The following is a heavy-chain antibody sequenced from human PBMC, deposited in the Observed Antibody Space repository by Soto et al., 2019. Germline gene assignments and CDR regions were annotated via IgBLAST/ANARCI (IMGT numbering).Heavy chain of an antibody. D-gene: IGHD2-21*02. V-gene: IGHV4-34*01. CDR3: ARPRLRGALDY. CDR2: INHSGST. J-gene: IGHJ4*02. Sequence: SETVSLTCAVYVVSFSGYYWSWIRQPPGKGLEWIGEINHSGSTNYNPSLKSRVTISVDTSKNQFSLKLSSVTAADTAVYYCARPRLRGALDYWGQGTLVTVSS. CDR1: VVSFSGYY.